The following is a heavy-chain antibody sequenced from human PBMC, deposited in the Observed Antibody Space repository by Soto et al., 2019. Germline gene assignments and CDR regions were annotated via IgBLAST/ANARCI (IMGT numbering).Heavy chain of an antibody. CDR3: ARGRYYFDSSGYWLSDAFDI. J-gene: IGHJ3*02. D-gene: IGHD3-22*01. Sequence: QVQLQESGPGLVKPSETLSLTCTVSGGSISGSYWSWIRQPPGKGLEWIGYIYYSGSTNYNPSLKSRVTVSVDTSKHQFSLKLSSVTAADTAVYYCARGRYYFDSSGYWLSDAFDIWGQGTMVTVSS. CDR1: GGSISGSY. CDR2: IYYSGST. V-gene: IGHV4-59*01.